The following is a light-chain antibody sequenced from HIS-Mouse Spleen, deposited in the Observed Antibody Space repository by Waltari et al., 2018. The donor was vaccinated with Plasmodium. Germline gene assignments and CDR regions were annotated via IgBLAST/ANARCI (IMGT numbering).Light chain of an antibody. V-gene: IGKV1-6*01. CDR2: AAS. CDR3: LQDYNYPYT. Sequence: AIQMTQSPSSLSASVVDIVTITCRASQGIRNDLGWYQQKPGKAPKLLISAASSLQSGVPSRFSGSGSGTDFTLTISSLQPEDFATYYCLQDYNYPYTFGQGTKLEIK. CDR1: QGIRND. J-gene: IGKJ2*01.